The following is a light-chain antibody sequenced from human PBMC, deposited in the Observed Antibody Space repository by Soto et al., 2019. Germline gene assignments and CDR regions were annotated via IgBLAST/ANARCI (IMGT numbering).Light chain of an antibody. CDR1: QSVSSSF. Sequence: DIVLTQSPGALSLSPGERATLSCRASQSVSSSFLAWYQQKPGQAPRLLIYGASSRATGIPDRFSGGGSGTDFTLTISRLEPEDFAVYDWQQYDSSPRTFGQGAKVEIK. V-gene: IGKV3-20*01. CDR3: QQYDSSPRT. CDR2: GAS. J-gene: IGKJ1*01.